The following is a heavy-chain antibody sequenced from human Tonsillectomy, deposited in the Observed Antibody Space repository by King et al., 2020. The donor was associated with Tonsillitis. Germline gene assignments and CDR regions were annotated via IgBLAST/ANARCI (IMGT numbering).Heavy chain of an antibody. CDR1: GFSLSTCGVG. J-gene: IGHJ1*01. Sequence: TLKESGPTLVKPTQTLTLTCTFSGFSLSTCGVGVGWIRQPPGKALEWLALISWDDGERYSPSLKSSLTITKDTSKNQVVLTMTNMDPVDTATYYCAHSLRSYDIFTGFAHTSEYFQHWGQGTLVTVSS. CDR2: ISWDDGE. D-gene: IGHD3-9*01. CDR3: AHSLRSYDIFTGFAHTSEYFQH. V-gene: IGHV2-5*02.